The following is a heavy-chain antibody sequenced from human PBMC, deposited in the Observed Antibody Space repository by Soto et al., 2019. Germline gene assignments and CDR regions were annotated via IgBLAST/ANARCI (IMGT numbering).Heavy chain of an antibody. V-gene: IGHV4-4*02. CDR3: ARYGGQLVPGWFDP. J-gene: IGHJ5*02. CDR2: IYHSGST. CDR1: GGSISSSNW. D-gene: IGHD6-6*01. Sequence: PSETLSLTCAVSGGSISSSNWWSWVRQPPGKGLEWIGEIYHSGSTNYNPSLKSRVTISVDKSKNQFSLKLSSVTAADTAVYYCARYGGQLVPGWFDPWGQGTLVTVSS.